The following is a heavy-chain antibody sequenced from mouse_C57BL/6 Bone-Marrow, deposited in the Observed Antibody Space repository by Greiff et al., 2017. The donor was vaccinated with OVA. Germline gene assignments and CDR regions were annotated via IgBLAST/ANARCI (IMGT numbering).Heavy chain of an antibody. D-gene: IGHD2-5*01. J-gene: IGHJ4*01. CDR2: IYPGGGYT. CDR3: ARSYYSNSFYAMDY. CDR1: GYTFTNYW. Sequence: QVQLQQSGAELVRPGTSVKMSCKASGYTFTNYWIGWAKQRPGHGLEWIGDIYPGGGYTNYNEKFKGKATLTADKSSSTAYMQFSSLTSEDSAIYYCARSYYSNSFYAMDYWGQGTSVTVSS. V-gene: IGHV1-63*01.